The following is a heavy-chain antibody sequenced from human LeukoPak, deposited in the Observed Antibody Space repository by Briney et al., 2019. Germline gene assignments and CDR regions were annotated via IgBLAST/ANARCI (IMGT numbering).Heavy chain of an antibody. V-gene: IGHV1-2*02. Sequence: ASVKVSCKASRYTFTGYYMHWVRLAPGQGLEWMGWINPNSGDTHFAQNFQGRVSMTSDTSISTAYMDLSRLSSDDTAVYYCARQAVAGTFDYWGQGTLVTVSS. D-gene: IGHD6-19*01. CDR3: ARQAVAGTFDY. CDR1: RYTFTGYY. CDR2: INPNSGDT. J-gene: IGHJ4*02.